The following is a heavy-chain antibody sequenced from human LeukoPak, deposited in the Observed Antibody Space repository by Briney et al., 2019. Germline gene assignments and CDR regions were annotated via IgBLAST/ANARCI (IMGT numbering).Heavy chain of an antibody. J-gene: IGHJ4*02. CDR3: ARDRYYYDSSGYYYVGYFDY. D-gene: IGHD3-22*01. CDR2: ISDDGSNK. Sequence: GGSLRLSCAASGFTFSSYAMHWVRRAPGKGLEWVAVISDDGSNKYYADSVKGRFTISRDNSKNTLYLQMNSLRAEDTAVYYCARDRYYYDSSGYYYVGYFDYWGQGTLVTVSS. CDR1: GFTFSSYA. V-gene: IGHV3-30-3*01.